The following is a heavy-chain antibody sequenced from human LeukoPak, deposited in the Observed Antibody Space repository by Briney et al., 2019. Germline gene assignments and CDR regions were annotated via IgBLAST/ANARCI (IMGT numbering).Heavy chain of an antibody. CDR1: GFTFSSYW. D-gene: IGHD3-22*01. V-gene: IGHV3-7*01. Sequence: GGSLRLSCAASGFTFSSYWMSWVRQAPGKGLEWVANIKQDGSEKYYVDSVKGRFTISRDNAKNSLYLQMNSLRAEDTAVYYCARGLSYYDSSGYRFDYWGQGTLVTVSS. CDR2: IKQDGSEK. CDR3: ARGLSYYDSSGYRFDY. J-gene: IGHJ4*02.